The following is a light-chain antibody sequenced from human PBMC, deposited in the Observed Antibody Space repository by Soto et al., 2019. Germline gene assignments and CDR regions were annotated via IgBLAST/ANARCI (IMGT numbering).Light chain of an antibody. CDR3: QHDGSSAYN. Sequence: EFVLTQSPGTLSLSPGERATLSCRASQSVRSNYLAWYQQKPGQSPRLLIFGASNRANGIPDRFSGSGSGTDCTLTISRLEPEDFAVFYWQHDGSSAYNFGQGTPLEIK. CDR1: QSVRSNY. J-gene: IGKJ2*01. V-gene: IGKV3-20*01. CDR2: GAS.